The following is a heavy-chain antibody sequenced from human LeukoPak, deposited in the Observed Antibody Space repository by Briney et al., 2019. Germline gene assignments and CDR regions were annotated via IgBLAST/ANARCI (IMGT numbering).Heavy chain of an antibody. CDR2: ISVDGRST. CDR3: AREGYSTGWYFFDN. J-gene: IGHJ4*02. Sequence: PGGSLRLSCAASGFTVSGNYMSWVRQAPGEGPVWVSRISVDGRSTAYADSVKGRFTISRDNAKNTLYLGMNSLRADDTAVYYCAREGYSTGWYFFDNWGRGTRVTVSS. D-gene: IGHD6-13*01. V-gene: IGHV3-74*03. CDR1: GFTVSGNY.